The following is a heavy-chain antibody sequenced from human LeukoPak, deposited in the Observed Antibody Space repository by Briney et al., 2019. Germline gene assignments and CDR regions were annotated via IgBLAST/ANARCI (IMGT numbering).Heavy chain of an antibody. Sequence: ASVKVSCKASGYTLTGYYMHWVRQAPGQGLEWMGIINPSGGSTNYAQKFRGRVTMTRDMSTSTVYMDLSSLRSEDTAVYYCARDFRADAAIDYWGQGTLVTVSS. D-gene: IGHD5-18*01. J-gene: IGHJ4*02. V-gene: IGHV1-46*01. CDR1: GYTLTGYY. CDR3: ARDFRADAAIDY. CDR2: INPSGGST.